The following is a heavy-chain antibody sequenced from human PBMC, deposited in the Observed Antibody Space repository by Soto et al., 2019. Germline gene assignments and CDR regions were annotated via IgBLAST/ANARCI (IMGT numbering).Heavy chain of an antibody. CDR1: GGSISSGGYY. CDR2: IYYSGST. J-gene: IGHJ6*02. CDR3: ARDPMVRGVPYYYYGMDV. D-gene: IGHD3-10*01. V-gene: IGHV4-31*03. Sequence: SETLSLTCTVSGGSISSGGYYWSWIRQHPGKGLEWIGYIYYSGSTYYNPSLKSRVTISVDTSKNQFSLKLSSVTAADTAVYYCARDPMVRGVPYYYYGMDVWGQGTTVTVSS.